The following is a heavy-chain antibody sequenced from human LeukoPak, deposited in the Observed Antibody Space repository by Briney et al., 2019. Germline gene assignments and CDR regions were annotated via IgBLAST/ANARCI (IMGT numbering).Heavy chain of an antibody. Sequence: ASVKVSCKASGGTFSSYAISWVRQAPGQGLEWMGGIIPIFGTANYAQKFQGRVTITTDESTSTAYMELSSLRSEDTAVYYCARDSSSSYYYYYYMDVWGKGTTVTVSS. J-gene: IGHJ6*03. CDR3: ARDSSSSYYYYYYMDV. CDR2: IIPIFGTA. D-gene: IGHD6-6*01. V-gene: IGHV1-69*05. CDR1: GGTFSSYA.